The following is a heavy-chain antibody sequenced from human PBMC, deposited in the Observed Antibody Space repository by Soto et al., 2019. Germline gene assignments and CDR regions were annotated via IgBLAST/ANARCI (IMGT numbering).Heavy chain of an antibody. V-gene: IGHV3-72*01. D-gene: IGHD6-13*01. Sequence: EVQLVESGGGLVQPEGSLRLSCAASGFTFSDHSMDWVRQAPGKGLEWVGRIKNKANSYTTEYAAPVKGRFIISRDDSKNSVLLQMNRLKTDDTAVYYWTRVRLGSSRASDDWGQGSLVTVSS. CDR2: IKNKANSYTT. CDR1: GFTFSDHS. J-gene: IGHJ4*02. CDR3: TRVRLGSSRASDD.